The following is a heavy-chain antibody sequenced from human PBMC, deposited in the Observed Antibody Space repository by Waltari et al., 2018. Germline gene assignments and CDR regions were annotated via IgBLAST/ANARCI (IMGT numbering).Heavy chain of an antibody. V-gene: IGHV3-21*01. Sequence: DVQLVYSGGGLVKPGGSLRLPCAASGFTFSSFSINWVRHAPGKGLAWVPSISSSSSYIYYADSVKGRFTISRDNAKNSLYLQMNSLRAEDTAVYYCARDAYDDSSGYPFDYWGQGTLVTVSS. CDR2: ISSSSSYI. CDR3: ARDAYDDSSGYPFDY. J-gene: IGHJ4*02. CDR1: GFTFSSFS. D-gene: IGHD3-22*01.